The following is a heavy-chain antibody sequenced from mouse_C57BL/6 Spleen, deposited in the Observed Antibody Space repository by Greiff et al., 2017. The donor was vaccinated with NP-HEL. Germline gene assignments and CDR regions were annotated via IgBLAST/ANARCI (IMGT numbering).Heavy chain of an antibody. CDR3: ARESYYDYDQGPYGFDY. CDR1: GYTFASYN. Sequence: LQESGAELVRPGASVKMSCKASGYTFASYNMHWVKQTPRQGLEWIGAIYPGNGDTSYNQKFKGKATLTVDKSSSTAYMQLSSLTSEDSAVYFCARESYYDYDQGPYGFDYWGQGTTLTVSS. J-gene: IGHJ2*01. CDR2: IYPGNGDT. D-gene: IGHD2-4*01. V-gene: IGHV1-12*01.